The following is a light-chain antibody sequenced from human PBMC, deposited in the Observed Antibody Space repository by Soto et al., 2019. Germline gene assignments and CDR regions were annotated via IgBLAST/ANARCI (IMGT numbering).Light chain of an antibody. CDR3: QQYGGVPFT. CDR2: GAS. CDR1: QSVTSNY. V-gene: IGKV3-20*01. J-gene: IGKJ3*01. Sequence: EIVLRQSPGTLSLSPGESATLSCRASQSVTSNYLAWYQQKPGQAPRLLIYGASSRATGIPDRFSGSGFGTDFTLTISRLEPEDFAVYYCQQYGGVPFTFGPGTKVDIE.